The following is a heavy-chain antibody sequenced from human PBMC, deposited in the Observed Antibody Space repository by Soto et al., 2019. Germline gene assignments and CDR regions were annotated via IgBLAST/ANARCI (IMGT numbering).Heavy chain of an antibody. CDR1: GFTFSSYA. CDR2: IIGSGGST. J-gene: IGHJ6*03. CDR3: AREALYDFWSGYYPYYYYYYMDV. Sequence: GGSLRLSCAASGFTFSSYAMSWVRQAPGKGLEWVSAIIGSGGSTYYADSVKGRFTISRDNSKNTLYLQMNSLRAEDTAVYYCAREALYDFWSGYYPYYYYYYMDVWGKGTTVTVSS. D-gene: IGHD3-3*01. V-gene: IGHV3-23*01.